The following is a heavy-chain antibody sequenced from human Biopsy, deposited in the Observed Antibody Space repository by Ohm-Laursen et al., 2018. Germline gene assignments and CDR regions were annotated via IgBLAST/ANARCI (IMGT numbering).Heavy chain of an antibody. V-gene: IGHV1-69*06. CDR3: ARFPLGAYDDSGSYRAVEHWYFDL. Sequence: SVKVSCKASGGTFTNHAVGWVRQAPGQGLKWVGSSIPLFNTANYADKFQGRVTLTADKPTTTGYMELSSLRSEDTAIYYCARFPLGAYDDSGSYRAVEHWYFDLWGRGTLVTVSS. D-gene: IGHD3-22*01. J-gene: IGHJ2*01. CDR1: GGTFTNHA. CDR2: SIPLFNTA.